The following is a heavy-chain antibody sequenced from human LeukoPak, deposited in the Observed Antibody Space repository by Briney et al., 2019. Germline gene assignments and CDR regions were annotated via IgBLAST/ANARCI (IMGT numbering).Heavy chain of an antibody. D-gene: IGHD2-2*01. CDR1: GFTFSSYG. CDR2: IRYDGSNK. Sequence: QPGGSLRLSCAASGFTFSSYGMHWVRQAPGKGLEWVAFIRYDGSNKYYADSVKGRFTISRDNSKNTLYLQMNSLRAEDTAVYYCARSKYQLLRVPNWFDPWGQGTLVTVSS. J-gene: IGHJ5*02. V-gene: IGHV3-30*02. CDR3: ARSKYQLLRVPNWFDP.